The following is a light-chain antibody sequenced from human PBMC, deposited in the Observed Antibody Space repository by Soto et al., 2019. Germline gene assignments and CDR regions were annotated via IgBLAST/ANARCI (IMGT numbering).Light chain of an antibody. J-gene: IGKJ1*01. CDR3: QHSHSIPRT. CDR2: AAS. V-gene: IGKV1-39*01. Sequence: DIQMTQSPSSLSASIGDRVTITCRATQTISTYLHWYQQKPGKAPKLLIYAASSLQGGVPSRFSGSVSGTDFTLTISSLQPEDFATYYCQHSHSIPRTFRQGTKVEVK. CDR1: QTISTY.